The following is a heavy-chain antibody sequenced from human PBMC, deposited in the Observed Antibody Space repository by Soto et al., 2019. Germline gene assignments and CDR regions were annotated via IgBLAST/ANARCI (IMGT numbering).Heavy chain of an antibody. CDR3: AGLDTATVTSPSNC. D-gene: IGHD5-18*01. J-gene: IGHJ4*02. V-gene: IGHV3-7*01. CDR1: GFTCSSSW. CDR2: IKQDGIEK. Sequence: EVQLVESGGGLVQPGGSLRLSCAASGFTCSSSWMSWVRQAPGKGLEWVACIKQDGIEKYYVDSVKGRFIVSRDNAKNSLYLQMNSLRAEDTAVYYCAGLDTATVTSPSNCWGQGTLVTVSS.